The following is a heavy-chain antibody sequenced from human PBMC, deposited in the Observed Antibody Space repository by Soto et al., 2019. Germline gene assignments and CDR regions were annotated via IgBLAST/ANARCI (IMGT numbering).Heavy chain of an antibody. Sequence: ASVKVSCKASGYTFTSYGISWVRQAPGQGLEWMGWISAYNGNTNYAQKLQGRVTMTTDTSTSTAYMELRSLRSDDTAVYYCARLTIDCSGGSCYSGSADYWGQGTLVTVS. D-gene: IGHD2-15*01. CDR2: ISAYNGNT. V-gene: IGHV1-18*01. J-gene: IGHJ4*02. CDR1: GYTFTSYG. CDR3: ARLTIDCSGGSCYSGSADY.